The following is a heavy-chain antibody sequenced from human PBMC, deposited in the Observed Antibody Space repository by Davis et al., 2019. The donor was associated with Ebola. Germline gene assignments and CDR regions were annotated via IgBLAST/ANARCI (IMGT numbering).Heavy chain of an antibody. V-gene: IGHV4-4*02. CDR3: AREIGAGLGDYYYGMDV. J-gene: IGHJ6*02. D-gene: IGHD3-10*01. CDR2: IYHSGST. CDR1: GGSISSSNW. Sequence: PSETLSLTCAVSGGSISSSNWWSWVRQPPGKGLEWIGEIYHSGSTNYNPSLKSRVTISVDKSKNQFSLKLSSVTAADTAVYYCAREIGAGLGDYYYGMDVWGQGTTVTVSS.